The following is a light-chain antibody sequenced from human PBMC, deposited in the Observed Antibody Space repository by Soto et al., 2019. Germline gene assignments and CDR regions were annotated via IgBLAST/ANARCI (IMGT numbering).Light chain of an antibody. V-gene: IGKV1-5*01. J-gene: IGKJ4*01. CDR2: DVS. CDR3: QQYINYST. CDR1: HSISGR. Sequence: DIQMTQYPSTLSASVGDRVTITCGASHSISGRFAWYQQKPGKAPNLLIYDVSSLEGGVPSRLSGSGSGTEFTLTISSMKPDDSATYYCQQYINYSTFGGGTKVDIK.